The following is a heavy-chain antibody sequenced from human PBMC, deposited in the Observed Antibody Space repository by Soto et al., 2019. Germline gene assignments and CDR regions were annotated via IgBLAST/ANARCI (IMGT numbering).Heavy chain of an antibody. V-gene: IGHV1-8*01. CDR1: GYTFTSYD. Sequence: SVKVSCKASGYTFTSYDINWVRQATGQGLEWMGWMNPNSGNTGYAQKFQGRVTMTRNTSISTAYMELSSLRSEDTAVYYCARDSSSARDYYYYGMDVWGQGTTVTVS. D-gene: IGHD6-6*01. J-gene: IGHJ6*02. CDR3: ARDSSSARDYYYYGMDV. CDR2: MNPNSGNT.